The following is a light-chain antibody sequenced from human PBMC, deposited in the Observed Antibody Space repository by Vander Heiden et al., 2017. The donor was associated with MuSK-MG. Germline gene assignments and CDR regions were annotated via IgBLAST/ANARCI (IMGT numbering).Light chain of an antibody. CDR3: QQTDITPLT. V-gene: IGKV1-39*01. Sequence: DVQMTPSPSSLSASVRDRVTITCRASQSISIYLNWYQQKPGEAPKLLIYAASRLQSGVPSRFSGRGSGTDFTLTISSLQSEDFATYYGQQTDITPLTFGGGTKVEIK. CDR1: QSISIY. J-gene: IGKJ4*01. CDR2: AAS.